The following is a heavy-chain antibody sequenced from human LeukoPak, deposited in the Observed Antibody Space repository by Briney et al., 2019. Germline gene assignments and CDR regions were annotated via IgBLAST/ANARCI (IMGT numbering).Heavy chain of an antibody. Sequence: GGSLRLSRAASGFTFSSYAMSWVRQAPGKGLEWVSAISGSGGSTYYADSVKGRFTISRDNSKNTLYLQMNSLRAEDTAVYYCAKVYGWFGKVALYYFDYWGQGTLVTVSS. CDR3: AKVYGWFGKVALYYFDY. D-gene: IGHD3-10*01. V-gene: IGHV3-23*01. J-gene: IGHJ4*02. CDR2: ISGSGGST. CDR1: GFTFSSYA.